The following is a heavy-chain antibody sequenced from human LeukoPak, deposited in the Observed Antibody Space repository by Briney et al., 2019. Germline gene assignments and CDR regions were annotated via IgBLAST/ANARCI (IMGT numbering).Heavy chain of an antibody. D-gene: IGHD2-15*01. J-gene: IGHJ3*01. V-gene: IGHV4-59*01. Sequence: PSETPSLTCTVSGGSISSYYWSWVRQPPGKGLGWIGEIYYSGSTNYNPSLKRRLTISVDTSKNQFSVQLRSLTAPDTAVHFCATLLGPDSFTVSSQGTMVTVSS. CDR2: IYYSGST. CDR1: GGSISSYY. CDR3: ATLLGPDSFTV.